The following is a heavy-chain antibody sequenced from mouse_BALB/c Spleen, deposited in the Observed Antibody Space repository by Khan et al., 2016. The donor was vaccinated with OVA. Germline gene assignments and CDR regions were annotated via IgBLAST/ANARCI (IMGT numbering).Heavy chain of an antibody. CDR2: INYSGAT. Sequence: EVQLQESGPGLVKPSQSLSLTCTVTGYSITSDYAWNWIRQFPGNKLEWMGYINYSGATSYLPSLKSRISITRDTSKNQFFLQLNSVTTEDSATYYSARWFTYWGQGTLVTVS. CDR1: GYSITSDYA. CDR3: ARWFTY. J-gene: IGHJ3*01. V-gene: IGHV3-2*02.